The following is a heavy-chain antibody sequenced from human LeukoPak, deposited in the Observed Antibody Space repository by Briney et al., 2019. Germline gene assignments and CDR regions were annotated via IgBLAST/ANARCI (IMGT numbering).Heavy chain of an antibody. J-gene: IGHJ5*02. CDR3: AREEVTGWLDP. CDR1: GGSFSGYY. Sequence: KPSETLSLTCAGYGGSFSGYYWSWIPQPPGKGRMWIGEINHSGSTNYNQSLKSRVTISVDTSKNQFSLKLSSVTAADTAVYDCAREEVTGWLDPWGQGTLVTVSS. V-gene: IGHV4-34*01. CDR2: INHSGST. D-gene: IGHD2-21*02.